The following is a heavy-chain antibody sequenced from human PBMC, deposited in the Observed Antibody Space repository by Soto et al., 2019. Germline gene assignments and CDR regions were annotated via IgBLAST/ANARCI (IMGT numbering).Heavy chain of an antibody. CDR1: GFTFSMYW. Sequence: EVQLVESGGGLVQPGGSLRLSCAASGFTFSMYWMHWVRQVPGKGPERVSRINDDGISTNYADSVKGRFTISRDNAKNTLYLQMNALRVEDTAVYYCTRGPRSTSTGTGAFWGQGTLVTVSS. J-gene: IGHJ4*02. D-gene: IGHD1-1*01. CDR3: TRGPRSTSTGTGAF. V-gene: IGHV3-74*01. CDR2: INDDGIST.